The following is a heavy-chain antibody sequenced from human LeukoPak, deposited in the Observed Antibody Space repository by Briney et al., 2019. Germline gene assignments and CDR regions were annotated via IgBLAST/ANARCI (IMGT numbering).Heavy chain of an antibody. CDR3: ARPISNYYYDSSGYDGRDDAFDI. J-gene: IGHJ3*02. CDR2: INPNGGST. D-gene: IGHD3-22*01. V-gene: IGHV1-46*01. Sequence: ASVKVSCTASGYTFTSYYMHWVRQAPGQGLEWMGIINPNGGSTNYAQKFQGRVTMTRDTSTSTAYMELSSVRAEDTAVYYCARPISNYYYDSSGYDGRDDAFDIWGQGTMVTVSS. CDR1: GYTFTSYY.